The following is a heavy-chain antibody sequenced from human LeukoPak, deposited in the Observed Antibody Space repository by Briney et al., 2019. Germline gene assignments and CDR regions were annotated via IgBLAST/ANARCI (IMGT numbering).Heavy chain of an antibody. V-gene: IGHV4-61*02. CDR3: AREGRYYYDSSSYTSVGAFVI. D-gene: IGHD3-22*01. Sequence: SETLSLTCTVSGGSISSGSYYWSWIRQPAGKGLEWIGRIYTSGSTNYNPSLKSRVTISVDTSKNQFSLKLSSVTAADTAVYYCAREGRYYYDSSSYTSVGAFVIWGQGTMVTVSS. CDR2: IYTSGST. CDR1: GGSISSGSYY. J-gene: IGHJ3*02.